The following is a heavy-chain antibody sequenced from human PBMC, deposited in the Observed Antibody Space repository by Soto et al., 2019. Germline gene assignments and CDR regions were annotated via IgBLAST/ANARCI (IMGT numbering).Heavy chain of an antibody. CDR2: INHSGST. D-gene: IGHD2-15*01. V-gene: IGHV4-34*01. CDR3: ARAPSNIVVVVAAHYMDV. Sequence: SETLSLTCAVYGGSFSGYYWSWIRQPPGKGLEWIGEINHSGSTNHNPSLKSRVTISVDTSKNQFSLKLSSVTAADTAVYYCARAPSNIVVVVAAHYMDVWGKGTTVTVSS. CDR1: GGSFSGYY. J-gene: IGHJ6*03.